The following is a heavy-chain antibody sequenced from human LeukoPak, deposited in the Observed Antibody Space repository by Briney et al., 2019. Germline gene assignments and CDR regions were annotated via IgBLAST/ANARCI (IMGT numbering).Heavy chain of an antibody. CDR1: GGSISSSSYY. J-gene: IGHJ4*02. CDR2: IYYSGST. V-gene: IGHV4-39*07. D-gene: IGHD2-2*01. Sequence: PSETLSVTSTVSGGSISSSSYYWGWIRQPPGKGLEWIASIYYSGSTYYNPSLKSRVTISVDKSKNQFSLRLASVTAADTAVYYCARSPTKRVPEDYWGQGTMVTISS. CDR3: ARSPTKRVPEDY.